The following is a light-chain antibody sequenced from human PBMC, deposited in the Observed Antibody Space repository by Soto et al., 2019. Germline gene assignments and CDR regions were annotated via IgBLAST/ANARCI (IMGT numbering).Light chain of an antibody. CDR1: QTISRY. Sequence: DIQMTQSPSSLSASVGDRVAITCLASQTISRYLNWYQQRPGKAPNLLIYSASSLQSGVPSRFSGSGSGTEFTLTINSLQSEDFAVYYCQQYNNWPRTFGQGTKVDIK. CDR3: QQYNNWPRT. V-gene: IGKV1-39*01. CDR2: SAS. J-gene: IGKJ1*01.